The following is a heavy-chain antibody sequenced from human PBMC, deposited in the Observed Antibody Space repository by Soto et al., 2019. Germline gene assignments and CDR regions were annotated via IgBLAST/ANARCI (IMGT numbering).Heavy chain of an antibody. D-gene: IGHD2-21*01. V-gene: IGHV3-30*18. CDR1: GFTFSNIG. CDR2: ISAGGNTK. Sequence: QVQLVESGGGVVQPGTSLRLACAASGFTFSNIGMQWVRQAPGKGLEWVAVISAGGNTKYYADSVKGRFTIPRDNSKNTLFLQMNSLRTEDTAVYYCAKECGGEMYAAYFDLWGQGTLVTVSA. CDR3: AKECGGEMYAAYFDL. J-gene: IGHJ4*02.